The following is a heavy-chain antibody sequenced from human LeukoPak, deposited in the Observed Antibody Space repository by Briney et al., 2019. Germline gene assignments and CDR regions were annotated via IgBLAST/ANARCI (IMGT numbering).Heavy chain of an antibody. D-gene: IGHD1-1*01. J-gene: IGHJ4*02. V-gene: IGHV4-59*08. Sequence: SETLSLTCTASGGSISSYYWSWIRQPPGKGLEWIGYIYYSGSTNYNPSLKSRVTISVDTSKNQFSLKLSSVTAADTAVYYCARHGGFSNGREFDYWGQGTLVTVSS. CDR3: ARHGGFSNGREFDY. CDR2: IYYSGST. CDR1: GGSISSYY.